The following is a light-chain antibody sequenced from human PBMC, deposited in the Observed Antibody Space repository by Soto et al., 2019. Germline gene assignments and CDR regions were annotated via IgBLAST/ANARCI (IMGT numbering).Light chain of an antibody. CDR2: GAS. J-gene: IGKJ4*01. CDR3: QQYGSSPLT. Sequence: EIFITQSTATLSVSPGGRATLSCRASQSVSSSYLAWYQQKPGQAPRLLIYGASTRATGIPARFSGSGSGTEFTLTISSLQSEDFAVYYCQQYGSSPLTFGGGTKVDIK. V-gene: IGKV3-20*01. CDR1: QSVSSSY.